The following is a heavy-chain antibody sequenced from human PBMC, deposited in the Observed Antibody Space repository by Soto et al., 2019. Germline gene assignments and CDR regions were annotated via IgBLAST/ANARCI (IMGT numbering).Heavy chain of an antibody. J-gene: IGHJ4*02. CDR2: INTGNGNT. Sequence: ASVKVSCQASGSTFKNYAMHWVRQAPGQRLEWMGWINTGNGNTRYSQKFQGRVTITRDTSATTSYMELSSLRSEDTAMYFCARDESDWGQGTLVTVSS. CDR3: ARDESD. V-gene: IGHV1-3*04. CDR1: GSTFKNYA.